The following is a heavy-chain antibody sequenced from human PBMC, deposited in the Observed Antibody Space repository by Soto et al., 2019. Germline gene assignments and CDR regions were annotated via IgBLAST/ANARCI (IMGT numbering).Heavy chain of an antibody. CDR2: INSNGVDT. J-gene: IGHJ6*02. Sequence: GGSLRLSCATSGFTFRYHGMSWVRQAPGKGLEWVSTINSNGVDTHYPDSVKGRFIISRDNSRNTLDLHMSSLRAEDTALYYGMDVWGQGTTVTVSS. CDR1: GFTFRYHG. V-gene: IGHV3-23*01. CDR3: MDV.